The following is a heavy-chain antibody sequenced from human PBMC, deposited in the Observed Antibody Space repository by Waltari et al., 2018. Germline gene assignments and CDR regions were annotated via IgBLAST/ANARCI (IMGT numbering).Heavy chain of an antibody. V-gene: IGHV4-34*01. D-gene: IGHD3-22*01. Sequence: QVQLQQWGAGLLKPSETLSLTCAVYGGSFSGYYWSWIRQPPGKGLEWIGEINHSGSTNSNPSLKSRVTISVDTSKNQFSLKLSSVTAADTAVYYCARGNRSDSSGYYYYYWGQGTLVTVSS. CDR1: GGSFSGYY. CDR3: ARGNRSDSSGYYYYY. CDR2: INHSGST. J-gene: IGHJ4*02.